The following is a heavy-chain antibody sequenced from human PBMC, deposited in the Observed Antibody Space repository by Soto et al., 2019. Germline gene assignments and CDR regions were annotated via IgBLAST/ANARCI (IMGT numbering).Heavy chain of an antibody. Sequence: QVQLVQSGAEVKKPGSSVKVSCKTSGVSFNNNGIGWVRQAPGHGLEWMGGVSPPFRTSNYARKFRGRISITADASTGTVNMELSSLTSEDTDQHYCARVLYYGSGSYSPYGMDVWGQGTTVTVSS. CDR2: VSPPFRTS. CDR1: GVSFNNNG. CDR3: ARVLYYGSGSYSPYGMDV. J-gene: IGHJ6*02. V-gene: IGHV1-69*01. D-gene: IGHD3-10*01.